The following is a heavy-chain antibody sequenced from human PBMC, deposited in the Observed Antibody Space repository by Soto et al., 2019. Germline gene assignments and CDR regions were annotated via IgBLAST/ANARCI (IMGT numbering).Heavy chain of an antibody. J-gene: IGHJ4*02. V-gene: IGHV3-23*01. CDR3: AKDRHTVVVAAKTSTYFDY. CDR1: GFTFSSYA. D-gene: IGHD2-15*01. Sequence: PGGSLRLSCAASGFTFSSYAMSWVRQAPGKGLEWVSAISGSGGSTYYADSVKGRFTISRDNSKNTLYLQMNSLRAEDTAVYYCAKDRHTVVVAAKTSTYFDYWGQGTLDTVSS. CDR2: ISGSGGST.